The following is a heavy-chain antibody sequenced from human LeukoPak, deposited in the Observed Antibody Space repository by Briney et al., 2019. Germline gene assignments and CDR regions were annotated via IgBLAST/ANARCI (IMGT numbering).Heavy chain of an antibody. CDR1: GGTFTSYA. Sequence: GTSVKVSCTAYGGTFTSYAVSWVRQAPGQWLELIGAIIPIFDTATYAQKFRARVTITTDESTSTAYMELSSLRSEDTAVYYCAKEVRGTTYYFHSWGQGPVVTVSS. CDR3: AKEVRGTTYYFHS. D-gene: IGHD1-14*01. CDR2: IIPIFDTA. V-gene: IGHV1-69*05. J-gene: IGHJ4*02.